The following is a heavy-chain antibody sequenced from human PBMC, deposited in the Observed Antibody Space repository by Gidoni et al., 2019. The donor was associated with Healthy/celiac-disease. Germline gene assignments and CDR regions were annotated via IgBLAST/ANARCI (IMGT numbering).Heavy chain of an antibody. CDR2: IIPIFGTA. CDR1: GGTFSSYA. J-gene: IGHJ5*02. V-gene: IGHV1-69*01. D-gene: IGHD6-13*01. Sequence: QVQLVQSGAEVKKPGSSVKVSCKASGGTFSSYAISWVRQAPGQGLEWMGGIIPIFGTANYAQKFQGRVTITADESTSTAYMELSSLLSEDTALYDCARGGSSWYRWFDPWSQGTLVTFSS. CDR3: ARGGSSWYRWFDP.